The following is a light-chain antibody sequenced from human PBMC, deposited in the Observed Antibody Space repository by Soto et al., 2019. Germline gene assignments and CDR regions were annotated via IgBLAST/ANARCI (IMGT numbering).Light chain of an antibody. V-gene: IGLV2-14*01. CDR1: ISDVGGYNY. CDR2: EVS. Sequence: QSALTQPASVSGSPGQSITISCTGTISDVGGYNYVSWYQHHPGKAPKLMIYEVSNRPSGVSNRFSGSKSDNTASLTISGLQAEDEAVYYCSSFTSSTTVLFGGGTKLTVL. CDR3: SSFTSSTTVL. J-gene: IGLJ2*01.